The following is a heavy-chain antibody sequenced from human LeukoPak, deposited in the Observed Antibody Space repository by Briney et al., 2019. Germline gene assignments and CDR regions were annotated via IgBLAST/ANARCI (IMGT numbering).Heavy chain of an antibody. CDR2: IYSGGST. D-gene: IGHD6-19*01. CDR3: ARDLGRYSSGYGWFDP. CDR1: GFSVSSNY. Sequence: PGGSLRLSCAASGFSVSSNYTSWVRQAPGKGLEWVSVIYSGGSTYYADSVKGRFTISRDNSKNTLYLQMNSLRAEDTAVYYCARDLGRYSSGYGWFDPWGQGTLVTVSS. V-gene: IGHV3-66*01. J-gene: IGHJ5*02.